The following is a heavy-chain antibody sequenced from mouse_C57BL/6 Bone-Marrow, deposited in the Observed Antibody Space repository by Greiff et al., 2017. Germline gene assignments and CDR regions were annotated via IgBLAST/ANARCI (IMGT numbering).Heavy chain of an antibody. D-gene: IGHD1-1*01. Sequence: EVKLMESGGGLVKPGGSLKLSCAASGFTFSSYAMSWVRQTPEKRLEWVATISDGGSYTYYPDNVKGRFTISRDNAKNNLYLQMSHLKSEDTAMYYCGTTVVPYFDYWGQGTTLTVSS. J-gene: IGHJ2*01. CDR1: GFTFSSYA. CDR2: ISDGGSYT. CDR3: GTTVVPYFDY. V-gene: IGHV5-4*03.